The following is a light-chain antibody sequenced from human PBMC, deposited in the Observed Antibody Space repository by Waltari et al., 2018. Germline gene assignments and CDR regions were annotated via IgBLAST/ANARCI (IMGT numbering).Light chain of an antibody. CDR2: EVN. V-gene: IGLV2-23*02. CDR3: SSYAHNNHFV. J-gene: IGLJ1*01. Sequence: QSALTQPASVSGSPGQSITISCTGTSSDVGRYNFVAWYQQHPGKAPQLIIYEVNKRPSGVSNRLSGSKSGNTASLTISGLQAEDESDYYCSSYAHNNHFVFGTGTKVTVL. CDR1: SSDVGRYNF.